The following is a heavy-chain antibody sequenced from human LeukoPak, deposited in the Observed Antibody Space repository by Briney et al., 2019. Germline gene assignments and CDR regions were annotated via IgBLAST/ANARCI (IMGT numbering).Heavy chain of an antibody. CDR1: GFTFSSYD. Sequence: GGYLRLSCAASGFTFSSYDTHWVRQATGKGLEWVSAIGTAGDTYYPGSVKGRFTISRENAKNSLYLQMNSLRAEDTAVYYCAKVRWDNSGWYYLDNWGRGTLVTVSS. V-gene: IGHV3-13*01. CDR2: IGTAGDT. J-gene: IGHJ4*02. D-gene: IGHD6-19*01. CDR3: AKVRWDNSGWYYLDN.